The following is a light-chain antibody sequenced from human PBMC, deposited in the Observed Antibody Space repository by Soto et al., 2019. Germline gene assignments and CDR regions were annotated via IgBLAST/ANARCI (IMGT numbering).Light chain of an antibody. CDR2: GNS. CDR1: SSNIGAGYD. Sequence: QAVVTQPPSVSGAPGQRVTISCTGSSSNIGAGYDVHWYQQLPGKAPKLLIYGNSNRPSGVPDRFSGSKSGTSASLAITGLQAEDEADYYCQSYDSSLSVVFGGGTKLTVL. CDR3: QSYDSSLSVV. J-gene: IGLJ2*01. V-gene: IGLV1-40*01.